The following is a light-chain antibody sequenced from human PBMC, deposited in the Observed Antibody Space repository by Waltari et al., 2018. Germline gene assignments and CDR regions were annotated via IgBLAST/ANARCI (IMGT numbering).Light chain of an antibody. CDR3: AACDDSLNAGV. V-gene: IGLV1-44*01. J-gene: IGLJ2*01. CDR2: SNK. Sequence: QSVLTQPPSASGTPGQRVTISCSGSSSNIGSNTVNWYQQLPGTAPKLLIYSNKQRPSGVPDRFSGSKSGTSASLAISGLQSEDEADYYCAACDDSLNAGVFGGGTKLTVL. CDR1: SSNIGSNT.